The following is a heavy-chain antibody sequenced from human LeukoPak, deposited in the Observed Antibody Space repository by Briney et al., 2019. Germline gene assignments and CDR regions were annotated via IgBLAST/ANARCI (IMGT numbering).Heavy chain of an antibody. J-gene: IGHJ4*02. CDR2: IYYSGST. CDR1: GGSISSGDYY. D-gene: IGHD3-10*01. V-gene: IGHV4-30-4*01. Sequence: SQTLSLTCTVSGGSISSGDYYWSWIRQPPGKGLEWIGYIYYSGSTYYNPSLKSRVTISVDTSKNQFSLKLSSVTAADTAVYYCARENRMVRGVIGYWGQGTLVTVSS. CDR3: ARENRMVRGVIGY.